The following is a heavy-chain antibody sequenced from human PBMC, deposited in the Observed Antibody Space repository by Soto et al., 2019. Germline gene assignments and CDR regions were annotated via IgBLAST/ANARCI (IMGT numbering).Heavy chain of an antibody. CDR2: VSGDGFTA. CDR3: AKEASVPSFGEFWYFDL. CDR1: GFTFPNYG. Sequence: EVQLLESGGGLVQPGGSLRLSCAGSGFTFPNYGMTWVRQAPGQGLEWVTSVSGDGFTAYYADSVRGRFTISRDNSKDTVYVQMNSPRAEDTAVYYCAKEASVPSFGEFWYFDLWGRGTPVTVSS. D-gene: IGHD3-10*01. V-gene: IGHV3-23*01. J-gene: IGHJ2*01.